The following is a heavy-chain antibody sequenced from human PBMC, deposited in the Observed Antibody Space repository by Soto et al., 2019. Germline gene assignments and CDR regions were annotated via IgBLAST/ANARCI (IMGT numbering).Heavy chain of an antibody. CDR1: GGSISSSSYY. CDR3: ARHSNLGYCSSTSCLGAFDI. V-gene: IGHV4-39*01. J-gene: IGHJ3*02. Sequence: SETLSLTCTVSGGSISSSSYYWGWIRQPPGKGQDCIGSIYYSGSTYYNPSLKSRVTISVDTSKNQFSLKLSFVTAADTAVYYCARHSNLGYCSSTSCLGAFDIWGQGTMVTVSS. CDR2: IYYSGST. D-gene: IGHD2-2*01.